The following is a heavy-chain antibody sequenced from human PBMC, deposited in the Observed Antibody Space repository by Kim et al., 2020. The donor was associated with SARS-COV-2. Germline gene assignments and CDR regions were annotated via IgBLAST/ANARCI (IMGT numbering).Heavy chain of an antibody. J-gene: IGHJ1*01. V-gene: IGHV3-43*02. Sequence: GGSLRLSCAASGFSFDDYAMHWVRQAPGKGLEWVSLISGDGGSTYYADSVKGRFTISRDNSKNSLYLQMSSLRSEDTALYYCAKDSSGYYTRSRNFQHWGQGTLVTVSS. CDR3: AKDSSGYYTRSRNFQH. D-gene: IGHD3-22*01. CDR1: GFSFDDYA. CDR2: ISGDGGST.